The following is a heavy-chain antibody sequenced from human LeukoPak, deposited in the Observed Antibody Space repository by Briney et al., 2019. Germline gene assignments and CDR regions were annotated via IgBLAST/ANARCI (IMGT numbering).Heavy chain of an antibody. Sequence: GGSLRLSCAASGFTFSSYEMNWVRQAPGKGLEWVAVISYDGSNKYYADSVKGRFTISRDNSKNTLYLQMNSLRPDDTAVYYCAKETGSGGDPYDYWGQGTLVTVSS. CDR1: GFTFSSYE. CDR3: AKETGSGGDPYDY. V-gene: IGHV3-30*18. D-gene: IGHD2-21*02. J-gene: IGHJ4*02. CDR2: ISYDGSNK.